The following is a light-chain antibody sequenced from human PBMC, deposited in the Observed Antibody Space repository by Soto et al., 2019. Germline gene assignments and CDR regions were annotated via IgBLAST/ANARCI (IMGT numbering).Light chain of an antibody. J-gene: IGLJ1*01. V-gene: IGLV3-21*04. CDR3: QVWDSRGAQYV. CDR2: SDA. Sequence: SYELDQPPSLSVTPGETAKITCGGNNIGTKRVHWYQQRSGQAPVLVMFSDADRPSGIPDRFSGSNSGNTATLTISRVAAGDEADYYCQVWDSRGAQYVFGPGTKLTVL. CDR1: NIGTKR.